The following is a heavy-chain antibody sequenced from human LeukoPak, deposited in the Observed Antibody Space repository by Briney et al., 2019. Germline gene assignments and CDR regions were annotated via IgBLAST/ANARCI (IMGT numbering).Heavy chain of an antibody. D-gene: IGHD6-19*01. CDR3: ARAVAVASYYYYMDV. CDR1: GGSISSYY. Sequence: SETLSLTCTVSGGSISSYYWSWIRQPPGKGLEWIGHIYYSGSTNYNPSLKSRVTISVDTSKNQFSLKLSSVTAADTAVYYCARAVAVASYYYYMDVWGKGTTVTVSS. V-gene: IGHV4-59*01. J-gene: IGHJ6*03. CDR2: IYYSGST.